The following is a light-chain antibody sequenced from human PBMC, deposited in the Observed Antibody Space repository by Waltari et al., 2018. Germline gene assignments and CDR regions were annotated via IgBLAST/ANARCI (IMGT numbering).Light chain of an antibody. CDR3: QQYDNLALT. Sequence: DIQMTQSPSSLSASVGDRVTITCQASQDSSNYLNWYQQKPGKAPKLLIYDASNLETGVPSRFSGSGSGTDFTFPISSLQPEDIATYYCQQYDNLALTFGGGTKVEIK. J-gene: IGKJ4*01. V-gene: IGKV1-33*01. CDR1: QDSSNY. CDR2: DAS.